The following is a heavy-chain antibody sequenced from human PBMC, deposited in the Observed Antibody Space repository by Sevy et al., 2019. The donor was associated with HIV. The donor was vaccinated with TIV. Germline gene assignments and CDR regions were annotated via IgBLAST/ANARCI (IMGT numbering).Heavy chain of an antibody. CDR1: GFTFDDYG. CDR3: ARGHSGIAAAGTSAFDI. Sequence: GGSLRLSYAASGFTFDDYGMSWVRQAPGKGLEWVSGINWNGGSTGYADSVKGRFTISRDNAKNSLYLQMNSLRAEDTALYYCARGHSGIAAAGTSAFDIWGQGTMVTVSS. V-gene: IGHV3-20*03. CDR2: INWNGGST. D-gene: IGHD6-13*01. J-gene: IGHJ3*02.